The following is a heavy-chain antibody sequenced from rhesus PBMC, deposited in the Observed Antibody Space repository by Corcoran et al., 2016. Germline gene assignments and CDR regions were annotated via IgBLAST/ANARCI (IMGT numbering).Heavy chain of an antibody. CDR3: VRDWLRYSSWSSGLDS. CDR2: ITGNTGRT. CDR1: GYSISSSYH. D-gene: IGHD6-13*01. V-gene: IGHV4-99*02. J-gene: IGHJ6*01. Sequence: QVQLQESGPGLVKPSETLSLTCVVSGYSISSSYHWAWIRQPPGKGLEYIGFITGNTGRTSHNPSLKSRVTISKDASKNQFSLALSSVTAADTALYYCVRDWLRYSSWSSGLDSWGQGVVVTVSS.